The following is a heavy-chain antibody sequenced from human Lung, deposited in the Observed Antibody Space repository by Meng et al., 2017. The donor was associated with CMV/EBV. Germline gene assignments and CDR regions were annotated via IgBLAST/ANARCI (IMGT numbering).Heavy chain of an antibody. CDR1: GFSISTSGVG. D-gene: IGHD6-6*01. CDR2: IYGDDEK. V-gene: IGHV2-5*02. J-gene: IGHJ5*02. Sequence: IALKVSRPTLVKPTPTPTLTCTFSGFSISTSGVGVGWIRQPPGKALECLAIIYGDDEKRYSPSLESRLTVTKDTSKNQVVLTMTNMVPVDTATYYCARAAARPSDWFDPWGQGTLVTVAS. CDR3: ARAAARPSDWFDP.